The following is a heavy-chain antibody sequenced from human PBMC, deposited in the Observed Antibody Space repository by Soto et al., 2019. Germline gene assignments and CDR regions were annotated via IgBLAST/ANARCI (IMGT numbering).Heavy chain of an antibody. V-gene: IGHV2-5*02. J-gene: IGHJ4*02. CDR1: GFSLSTSGVG. D-gene: IGHD1-1*01. CDR3: AHSPWTGTNDYFDY. Sequence: QITLEESGPTRVKPTQSLALTCTFSGFSLSTSGVGVGWVRRPPGKALEWLALIYWDDDKRYSPSLQSRLTITKDTSKNQVVLIMINMDPSDTATYYCAHSPWTGTNDYFDYWGQGTLVTVSS. CDR2: IYWDDDK.